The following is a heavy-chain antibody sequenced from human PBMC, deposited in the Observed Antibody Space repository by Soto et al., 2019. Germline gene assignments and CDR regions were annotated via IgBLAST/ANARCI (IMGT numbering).Heavy chain of an antibody. J-gene: IGHJ6*02. V-gene: IGHV1-69*01. CDR2: IIPIFGTA. CDR1: RVAFSKFI. D-gene: IGHD6-19*01. CDR3: AKVRYSSPMGYYYGMDV. Sequence: QAQLEQSGGEVKKPGSSVKVSCKASRVAFSKFIVTWVRQAPGLGLEWVGEIIPIFGTANYAQKFQGRVTITADEFTSTSYMEVNNLRSEDTAVYYCAKVRYSSPMGYYYGMDVWGQGTTVTVSS.